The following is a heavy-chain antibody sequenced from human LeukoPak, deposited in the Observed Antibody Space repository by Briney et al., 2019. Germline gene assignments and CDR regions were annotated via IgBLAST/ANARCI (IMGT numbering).Heavy chain of an antibody. V-gene: IGHV3-23*01. CDR1: GFTLSSYG. Sequence: PGGSLRLSSAASGFTLSSYGMSWVRQAPGKGLEWVSGISGSGGSTYYADAVKGRFTISRDNSKNMLYLQMNSLRAEDTAVYYCAGLYPYGSGWYYFDYWGQGTLVTVSS. CDR2: ISGSGGST. J-gene: IGHJ4*02. CDR3: AGLYPYGSGWYYFDY. D-gene: IGHD6-19*01.